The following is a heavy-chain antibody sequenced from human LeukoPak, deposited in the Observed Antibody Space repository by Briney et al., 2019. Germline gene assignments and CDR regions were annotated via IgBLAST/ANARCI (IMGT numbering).Heavy chain of an antibody. D-gene: IGHD2-15*01. Sequence: GGSLRLSCVASRVNFNNYAMSWVREAPGKGLEWVSGINGGGGNTYYADSVKGRFTISRDNSKNTLYLQMNSLRAEDTAVYFCARLVLMWYHLDYWGQGTQVTVSS. CDR2: INGGGGNT. V-gene: IGHV3-23*01. J-gene: IGHJ4*02. CDR3: ARLVLMWYHLDY. CDR1: RVNFNNYA.